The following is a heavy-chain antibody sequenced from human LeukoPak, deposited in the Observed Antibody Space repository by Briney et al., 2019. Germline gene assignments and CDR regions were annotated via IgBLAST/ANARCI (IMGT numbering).Heavy chain of an antibody. D-gene: IGHD6-19*01. CDR1: GYTFTSYY. Sequence: ASVKVSCKASGYTFTSYYMHWVRQAPGQGLEWMGIINPSGGSTTYAQKFQGRVTMTRDTSISTAYMELSRLRSDDTAVYYCARDLGSGWSFDYWGQGTLVTVSS. CDR3: ARDLGSGWSFDY. CDR2: INPSGGST. J-gene: IGHJ4*02. V-gene: IGHV1-46*01.